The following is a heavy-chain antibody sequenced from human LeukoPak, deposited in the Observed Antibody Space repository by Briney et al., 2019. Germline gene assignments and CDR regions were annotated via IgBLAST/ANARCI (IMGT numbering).Heavy chain of an antibody. D-gene: IGHD5-24*01. CDR2: INPSGGRT. Sequence: ASVKVSCKASGYTFTSYYIYWMRQAHGHGLDWMGIINPSGGRTNYAHKFQGRVTMTTDTSTTTAYMELRSLRSDDTAVYYCARDRDHAFDVWGQGTRVT. J-gene: IGHJ3*01. CDR1: GYTFTSYY. CDR3: ARDRDHAFDV. V-gene: IGHV1-46*01.